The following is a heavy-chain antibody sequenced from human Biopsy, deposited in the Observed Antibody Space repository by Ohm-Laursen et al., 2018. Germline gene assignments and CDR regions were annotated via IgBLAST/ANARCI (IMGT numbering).Heavy chain of an antibody. CDR2: ISSSGSTI. J-gene: IGHJ3*02. CDR3: ARDGIVGARFNAFDI. Sequence: GSLRLSCAASGFTFSSYGMHWVRQAPGKGLEWVSYISSSGSTIYYADSVKGRFTISRDNAKNSLYLQMNSLRAEDTAVYYCARDGIVGARFNAFDIWGQGTMVTVSS. CDR1: GFTFSSYG. D-gene: IGHD1-26*01. V-gene: IGHV3-48*03.